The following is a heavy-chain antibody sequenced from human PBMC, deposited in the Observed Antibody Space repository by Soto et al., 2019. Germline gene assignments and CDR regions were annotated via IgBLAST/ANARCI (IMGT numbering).Heavy chain of an antibody. Sequence: ASVKVSCKASGYTFTGYYMHWVRQAPGQGLEWMGWINPNSGGTNYAQKFQGWVTMTRDTSISTAYMELSRLRSDDTAVYYCASDYYDSSGLQDYWGQGTLVTVCS. D-gene: IGHD3-22*01. CDR1: GYTFTGYY. CDR2: INPNSGGT. J-gene: IGHJ4*02. CDR3: ASDYYDSSGLQDY. V-gene: IGHV1-2*04.